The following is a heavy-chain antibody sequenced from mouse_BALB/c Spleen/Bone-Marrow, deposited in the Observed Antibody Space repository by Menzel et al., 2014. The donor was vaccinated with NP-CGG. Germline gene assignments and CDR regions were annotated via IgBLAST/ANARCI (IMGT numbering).Heavy chain of an antibody. Sequence: VKLEESGPGLVAPSQSLSITCTVSGFSLTVYGVNWVRQPPGKGLEWLGMIWGDGITDYNSAFKSRLSISKDDSKSQVFLKMNSLQTDDTAKYYCAREGNYFDSWGQGTTLTVSS. CDR2: IWGDGIT. CDR3: AREGNYFDS. V-gene: IGHV2-6-7*01. J-gene: IGHJ2*01. CDR1: GFSLTVYG.